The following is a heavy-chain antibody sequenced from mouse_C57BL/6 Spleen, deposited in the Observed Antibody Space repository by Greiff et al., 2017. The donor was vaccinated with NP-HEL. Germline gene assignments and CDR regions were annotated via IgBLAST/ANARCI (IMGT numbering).Heavy chain of an antibody. CDR1: GYTFTSYW. D-gene: IGHD2-4*01. CDR2: IDPSDSYT. J-gene: IGHJ3*01. CDR3: ARFYYDYDGGFAY. Sequence: QVQLQQPGAELVMPGASVKLSCKASGYTFTSYWMHWVKQRPGQGLEWIGEIDPSDSYTNYNQKFKGKSTLTVDKSSSTAYMQLSSLTSEDSAVYYCARFYYDYDGGFAYWGQGTLVTVSA. V-gene: IGHV1-69*01.